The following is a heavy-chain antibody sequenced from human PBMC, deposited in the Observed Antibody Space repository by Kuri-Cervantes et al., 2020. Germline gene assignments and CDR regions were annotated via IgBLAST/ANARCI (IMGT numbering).Heavy chain of an antibody. CDR3: ARGEGDGGYLKDAFDI. CDR1: GGSLNNNIYN. V-gene: IGHV4-39*07. J-gene: IGHJ3*02. Sequence: SETLSLTCTVSGGSLNNNIYNWAWIRQSPGKGLEWIASVYYTGSTYYSPSLRSRVTTSVDTSKNQFSLKLSSVTAADTAVYYCARGEGDGGYLKDAFDIWGQGTMVTVSS. D-gene: IGHD5-18*01. CDR2: VYYTGST.